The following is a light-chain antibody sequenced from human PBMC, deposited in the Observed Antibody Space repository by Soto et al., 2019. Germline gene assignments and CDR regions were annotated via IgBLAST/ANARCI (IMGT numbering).Light chain of an antibody. CDR3: SSYAGSTIYV. V-gene: IGLV2-8*01. J-gene: IGLJ1*01. Sequence: QSALTQPPSASGSPGQSVTISCTGTSSDVGGYNYVSWFQQYPDKAPKLLIYEVNKRPSGVPSRFSGSKSGNTASLTVSGLRSEDEADYYCSSYAGSTIYVFGSGTKLTVL. CDR2: EVN. CDR1: SSDVGGYNY.